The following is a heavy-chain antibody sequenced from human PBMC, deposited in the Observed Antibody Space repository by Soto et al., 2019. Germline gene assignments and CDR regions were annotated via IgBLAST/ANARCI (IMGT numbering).Heavy chain of an antibody. CDR2: ISAYNGNT. CDR1: GYTFTSYG. CDR3: AREPIRMVRGVTFDY. D-gene: IGHD3-10*01. Sequence: QVQLVQSGAEVKKPGASVKVSCKASGYTFTSYGISWVRQAPGQGLEWMGWISAYNGNTNYAQKLQGRVTMTTDTYXXTAYMELRRRRSDDTAVYYGAREPIRMVRGVTFDYWGQGTLVTVSS. V-gene: IGHV1-18*01. J-gene: IGHJ4*02.